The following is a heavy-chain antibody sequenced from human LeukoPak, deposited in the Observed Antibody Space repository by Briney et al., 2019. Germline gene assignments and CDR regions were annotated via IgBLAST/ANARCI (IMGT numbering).Heavy chain of an antibody. Sequence: GASVKVSCKASGGTFSSYAISWVRQAPGQGLEWMGGIIPIFGIANYAQKFQGRVTITADESTSTAYMELSSLRSEDTAVYYCARSVYDSSGYYPFDYWGQGTLVTVSS. CDR1: GGTFSSYA. CDR3: ARSVYDSSGYYPFDY. J-gene: IGHJ4*02. V-gene: IGHV1-69*13. D-gene: IGHD3-22*01. CDR2: IIPIFGIA.